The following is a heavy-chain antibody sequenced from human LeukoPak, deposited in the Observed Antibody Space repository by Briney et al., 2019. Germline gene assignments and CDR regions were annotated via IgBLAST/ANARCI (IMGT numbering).Heavy chain of an antibody. J-gene: IGHJ5*02. CDR1: GYTFTSYA. CDR3: ARDFLQQLVPWSDP. D-gene: IGHD6-13*01. CDR2: INTNTGNP. Sequence: ASVKVSCKASGYTFTSYAMNWVRQAPGQGLEWMGWINTNTGNPTYAQGFTGRFVFSLDTSVSTAYLQISSLKAEDTAVYYCARDFLQQLVPWSDPWGQGTLVTVPS. V-gene: IGHV7-4-1*02.